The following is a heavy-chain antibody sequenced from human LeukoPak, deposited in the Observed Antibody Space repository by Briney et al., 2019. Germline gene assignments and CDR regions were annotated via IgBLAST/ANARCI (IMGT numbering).Heavy chain of an antibody. J-gene: IGHJ4*02. CDR2: ISYSGTT. V-gene: IGHV4-39*01. D-gene: IGHD6-19*01. CDR3: ARYWGYISNRSLDS. CDR1: LGSLSRTSCD. Sequence: SQTLSLTCTVSLGSLSRTSCDWGWIRPPPGKWLEWIGGISYSGTTDNYPSLKSRVTISIDTSKTQFSLKLRSVTAADTALYYCARYWGYISNRSLDSWGQGALVTVSS.